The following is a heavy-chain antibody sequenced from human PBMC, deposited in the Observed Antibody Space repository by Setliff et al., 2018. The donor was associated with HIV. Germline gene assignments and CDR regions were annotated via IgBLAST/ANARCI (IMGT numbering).Heavy chain of an antibody. Sequence: ASVKVSCKASGYTFTSYGISWVRQAPGRGLEWMGWISAYNGNTNYAQKFQGRVTLTTDTSTSTAYMEVKSLRSDDTAVYYCARFEGRDKRGYSYGAYYYYMDVWGKGTTVTVSS. CDR1: GYTFTSYG. J-gene: IGHJ6*03. D-gene: IGHD5-18*01. CDR2: ISAYNGNT. CDR3: ARFEGRDKRGYSYGAYYYYMDV. V-gene: IGHV1-18*01.